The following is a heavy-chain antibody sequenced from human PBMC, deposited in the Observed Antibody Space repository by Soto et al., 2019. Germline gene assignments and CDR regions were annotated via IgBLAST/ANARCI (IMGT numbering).Heavy chain of an antibody. Sequence: QVQLQQSGAGLLKPSDTLSLTCAVYGESFSGYIWTWIRQTPGKGLQWIGQINHSGSAYYNPSLKSRVTISVHTSNSQFSLELSSVTAADTAVYYCARGLITGSHYSGGWYYFDSWGQGTQVTVSS. D-gene: IGHD6-19*01. CDR3: ARGLITGSHYSGGWYYFDS. J-gene: IGHJ4*02. CDR1: GESFSGYI. CDR2: INHSGSA. V-gene: IGHV4-34*01.